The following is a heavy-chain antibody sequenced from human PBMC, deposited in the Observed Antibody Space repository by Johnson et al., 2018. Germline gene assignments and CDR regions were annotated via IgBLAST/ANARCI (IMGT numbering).Heavy chain of an antibody. V-gene: IGHV3-9*01. J-gene: IGHJ3*01. D-gene: IGHD3-22*01. CDR2: ISLSGGAI. Sequence: VESGTSLRLSCAASGFSFHDYSMHWVRQAPGKGLEWVSGISLSGGAIGYADSAKGRFTISRDNGKKSLYLQMNSLRDEDTAVYYCAKASTYYYDTRGYWGAFDLWGHGTMVTVSS. CDR3: AKASTYYYDTRGYWGAFDL. CDR1: GFSFHDYS.